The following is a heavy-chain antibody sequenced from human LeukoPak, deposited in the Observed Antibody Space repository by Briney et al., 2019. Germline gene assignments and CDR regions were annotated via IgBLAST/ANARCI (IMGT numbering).Heavy chain of an antibody. V-gene: IGHV3-23*01. D-gene: IGHD2-2*02. CDR2: ISGSGGST. Sequence: PGGSLRLSCAASGFTFSSYAMSWVRQAPGKGLEWVSAISGSGGSTYYADSVKGRFTISRDNSKNTLYLQMNSLRAEDTAVYYCARENIVVVPAAILAGWFDPWGQGTLVTVSS. CDR1: GFTFSSYA. J-gene: IGHJ5*02. CDR3: ARENIVVVPAAILAGWFDP.